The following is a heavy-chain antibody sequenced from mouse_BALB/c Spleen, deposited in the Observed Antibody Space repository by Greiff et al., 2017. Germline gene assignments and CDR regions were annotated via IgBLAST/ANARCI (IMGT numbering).Heavy chain of an antibody. V-gene: IGHV5-9-4*01. CDR1: GFTFSSYA. CDR2: ISSGGSYT. CDR3: AREGDSWFAY. Sequence: EVKLVESGGGLVKPGGSLKLSCAASGFTFSSYAMSWVRQSPEKRLEWVAEISSGGSYTYYPDTVTGRFTISRDNAKNTLYLEMSSLRSEDTAMYYCAREGDSWFAYWGQGTLVTVSA. J-gene: IGHJ3*01.